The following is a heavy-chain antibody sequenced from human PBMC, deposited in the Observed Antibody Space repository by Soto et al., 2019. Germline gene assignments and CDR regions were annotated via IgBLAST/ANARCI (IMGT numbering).Heavy chain of an antibody. CDR3: AKRMDGYNGGSGY. D-gene: IGHD5-12*01. CDR2: ISSRGGST. J-gene: IGHJ4*02. Sequence: GGSLRLSCAASGFTLSNYAMCWIRQAPGKGLEWVSAISSRGGSTSYADSVKGRFTNSRNNSKSTLYLQMNSLRAEDTAVYYCAKRMDGYNGGSGYWGQGTLVTVSS. V-gene: IGHV3-23*01. CDR1: GFTLSNYA.